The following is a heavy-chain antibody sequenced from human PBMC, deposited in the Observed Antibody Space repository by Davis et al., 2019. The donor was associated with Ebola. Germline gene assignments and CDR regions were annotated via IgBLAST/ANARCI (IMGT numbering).Heavy chain of an antibody. Sequence: SETLSLTCAVSGGSISSSNWWSWVRQPPGKGLEWIGEIYHSGSTNYNPSLKSRVTISVDKSKNQFSLKLSSVTAADTAVYYCARGRLEYYYGMDVWGKGTTVTVSS. V-gene: IGHV4-4*02. CDR2: IYHSGST. CDR3: ARGRLEYYYGMDV. J-gene: IGHJ6*04. CDR1: GGSISSSNW. D-gene: IGHD1-1*01.